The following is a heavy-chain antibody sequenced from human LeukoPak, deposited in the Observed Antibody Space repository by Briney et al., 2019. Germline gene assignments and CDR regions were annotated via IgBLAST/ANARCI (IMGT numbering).Heavy chain of an antibody. CDR3: ARRRDYFDY. V-gene: IGHV3-11*01. Sequence: GGSLRLSCVVSGFDLSDYYMSWIRQAPGKGLEWTSYISSSGGNIYFADSVKGRFTMSRDNARGSLYLQMNSLRADDTAIYYCARRRDYFDYWGQGTLVTVSS. CDR1: GFDLSDYY. CDR2: ISSSGGNI. J-gene: IGHJ4*02.